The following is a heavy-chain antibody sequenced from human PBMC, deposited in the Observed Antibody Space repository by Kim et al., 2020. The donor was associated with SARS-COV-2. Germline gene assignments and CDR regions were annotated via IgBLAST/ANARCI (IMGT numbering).Heavy chain of an antibody. CDR1: GYTFTSYY. CDR2: INPSGGST. CDR3: ARGGRPYYDILTGAPYYYYGMDV. Sequence: ASVKVSCKASGYTFTSYYMHWVRQAPGQGLEWMGIINPSGGSTSYAQKFQGRVTMTRDTSTSTVYMELSSLRSEDTAVYYCARGGRPYYDILTGAPYYYYGMDVWGRGTTVTVSS. J-gene: IGHJ6*02. V-gene: IGHV1-46*01. D-gene: IGHD3-9*01.